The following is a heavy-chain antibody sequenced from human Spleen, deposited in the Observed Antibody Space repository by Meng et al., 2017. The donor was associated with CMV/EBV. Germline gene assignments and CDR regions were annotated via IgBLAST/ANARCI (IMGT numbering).Heavy chain of an antibody. J-gene: IGHJ6*02. D-gene: IGHD2-2*01. V-gene: IGHV4-34*01. CDR1: GGSFSGYY. CDR2: INHSGST. Sequence: GSLRLSCAVYGGSFSGYYWSWIRQPPGKGLEWIGEINHSGSTNYNPSLKSQVTISVDTSKNQFSLKLSSVTAADTAVYYCARDRYAILNYYYYGMDVWGQGTTVTVSS. CDR3: ARDRYAILNYYYYGMDV.